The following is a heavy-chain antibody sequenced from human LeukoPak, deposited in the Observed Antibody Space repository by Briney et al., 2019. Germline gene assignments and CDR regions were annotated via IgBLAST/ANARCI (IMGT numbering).Heavy chain of an antibody. CDR1: GYTFTSYG. J-gene: IGHJ6*03. CDR3: ARRDGSSSYYYYYYYMDV. D-gene: IGHD6-6*01. V-gene: IGHV1-18*01. CDR2: ISAYNGNT. Sequence: ASVKVSCKASGYTFTSYGISWVRQAPGQGLEWMGWISAYNGNTNYAQKLQGRVTMTTDTSTSTAYMELRSLRSDDTAVYYCARRDGSSSYYYYYYYMDVWGKGTTVTISS.